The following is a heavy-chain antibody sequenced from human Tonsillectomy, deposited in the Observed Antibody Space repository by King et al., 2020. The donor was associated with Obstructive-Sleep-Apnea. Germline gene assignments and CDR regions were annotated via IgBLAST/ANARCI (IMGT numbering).Heavy chain of an antibody. CDR3: ARAPRSGYYILAEYFQH. D-gene: IGHD3-3*01. V-gene: IGHV4-39*07. J-gene: IGHJ1*01. Sequence: LQLQESGPGLVKPSETLSLTCTVSGGSISSSSYYWGWIRQPPGKGLEWIGSIYYSGSTYYNPSLKSRVTISVDTSKNQFSLKLSSVTAADTAVYYCARAPRSGYYILAEYFQHWGQGTLVTVSS. CDR2: IYYSGST. CDR1: GGSISSSSYY.